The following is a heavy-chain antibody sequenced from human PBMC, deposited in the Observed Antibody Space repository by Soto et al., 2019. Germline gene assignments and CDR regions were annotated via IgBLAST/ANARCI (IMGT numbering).Heavy chain of an antibody. Sequence: GGSLRLSCAASGFTFSSYAMSWVRQAPGKGLEWVSAISGSGGSTYYADSVKGRFTISRDNSKNMLYLQMNSLRAEDTAVYYCAKASVRQLVWYFDYWGQGTLVTVSS. D-gene: IGHD6-6*01. CDR1: GFTFSSYA. CDR3: AKASVRQLVWYFDY. V-gene: IGHV3-23*01. CDR2: ISGSGGST. J-gene: IGHJ4*02.